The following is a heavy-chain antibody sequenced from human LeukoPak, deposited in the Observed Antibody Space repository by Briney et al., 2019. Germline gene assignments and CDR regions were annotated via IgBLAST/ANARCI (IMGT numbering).Heavy chain of an antibody. CDR3: AKADYGDTAGYFDY. D-gene: IGHD4-17*01. V-gene: IGHV3-30*02. CDR2: IRYDGSNK. Sequence: GGSLRLSCAASGFTFSSYGMHWVRQAPGKGLEWVAFIRYDGSNKYYADSVKGRFTISRDNSKNTLYLQMNSLRAEDTAVYYCAKADYGDTAGYFDYWGQGTLVTVSS. CDR1: GFTFSSYG. J-gene: IGHJ4*02.